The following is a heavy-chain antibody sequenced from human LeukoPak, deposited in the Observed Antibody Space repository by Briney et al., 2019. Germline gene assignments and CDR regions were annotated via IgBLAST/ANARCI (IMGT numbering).Heavy chain of an antibody. D-gene: IGHD3-22*01. Sequence: GGSLRLSCAASGFTFSSYWMSWVRQAPGKGLEWVANIKQDGSEKYYVDSVEGRFTISRDNAKNSLYLQMNSLRAEDTAVYYCARSGRYYDSSGYVSDGAFDIWGQGTMVTVSS. CDR1: GFTFSSYW. J-gene: IGHJ3*02. V-gene: IGHV3-7*01. CDR2: IKQDGSEK. CDR3: ARSGRYYDSSGYVSDGAFDI.